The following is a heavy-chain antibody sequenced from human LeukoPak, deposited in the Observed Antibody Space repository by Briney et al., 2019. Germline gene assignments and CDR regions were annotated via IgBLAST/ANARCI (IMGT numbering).Heavy chain of an antibody. D-gene: IGHD1-26*01. V-gene: IGHV4-59*01. J-gene: IGHJ6*02. CDR3: ARGRSNYYGMDV. CDR1: DGSINSYY. Sequence: SETLSLTCSVSDGSINSYYWNWIRRPPGKGLEWIGYIYYNGNTNYSPSLKSRVTMSVDTFKNLFSLKVSSVTAADTAVYYYARGRSNYYGMDVWGQGTTVTVSS. CDR2: IYYNGNT.